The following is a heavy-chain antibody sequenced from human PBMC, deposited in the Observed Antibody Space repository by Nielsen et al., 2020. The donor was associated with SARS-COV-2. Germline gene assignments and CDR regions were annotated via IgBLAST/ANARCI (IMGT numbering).Heavy chain of an antibody. V-gene: IGHV4-61*01. CDR3: ARVGILTGWAFDD. CDR1: GGTISSGIFS. Sequence: SETLSLTCAVSGGTISSGIFSWSWIRQPPGKGLEWIGYIYYGGSTNYNPSLKSRVTISVDTSENQLSLNLRSVTAADTAVYYCARVGILTGWAFDDWGQGTLVTVSS. J-gene: IGHJ4*02. D-gene: IGHD3-9*01. CDR2: IYYGGST.